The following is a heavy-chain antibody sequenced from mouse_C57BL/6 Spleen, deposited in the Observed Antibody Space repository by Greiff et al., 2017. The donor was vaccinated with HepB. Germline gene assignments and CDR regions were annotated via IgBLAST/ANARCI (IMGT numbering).Heavy chain of an antibody. CDR3: ARVTATTGYFDY. Sequence: EVKLMESGGGLVKPGGSLKLSCAASGFTFSSYAMSWVRQTPEKRLEWVATISDGGSYTSYPDNVKGRFTISRDNAKNNLYLQMSHLKSEDTAMYYCARVTATTGYFDYWGQGTTLTVSS. CDR2: ISDGGSYT. CDR1: GFTFSSYA. J-gene: IGHJ2*01. V-gene: IGHV5-4*03. D-gene: IGHD1-2*01.